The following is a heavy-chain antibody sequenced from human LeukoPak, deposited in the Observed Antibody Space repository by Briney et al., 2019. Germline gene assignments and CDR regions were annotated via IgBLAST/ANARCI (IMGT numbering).Heavy chain of an antibody. D-gene: IGHD1-26*01. J-gene: IGHJ4*02. CDR1: GGSISSYY. V-gene: IGHV4-59*08. CDR2: IYFSGST. CDR3: ARHNGGGVGSYVAPGPPDYFDY. Sequence: SETLSLTSTVSGGSISSYYWSWIRQPPGKGLECIGSIYFSGSTYYNPSLRSRVTISLDTSKKQLPLKLSSVTAADTAVYYCARHNGGGVGSYVAPGPPDYFDYWGQGNLVTVST.